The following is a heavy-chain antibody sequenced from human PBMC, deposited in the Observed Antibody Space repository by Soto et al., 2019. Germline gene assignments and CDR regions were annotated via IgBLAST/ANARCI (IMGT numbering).Heavy chain of an antibody. Sequence: GGSLRLSCAASGFTFNSYAMHWVRQAPGKGLEWVAVISYDGNNKYYADSVKGRFTISRDNSKNTLYLQMNSLRAEDTVVYYCARVQVGAGYYYNMDVWGRGTTVTVSS. V-gene: IGHV3-30-3*01. CDR1: GFTFNSYA. J-gene: IGHJ6*02. CDR3: ARVQVGAGYYYNMDV. CDR2: ISYDGNNK. D-gene: IGHD1-26*01.